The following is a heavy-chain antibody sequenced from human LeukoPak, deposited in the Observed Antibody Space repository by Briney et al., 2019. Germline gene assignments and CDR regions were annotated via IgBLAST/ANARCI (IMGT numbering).Heavy chain of an antibody. V-gene: IGHV1-2*06. CDR1: GYTFTGYY. J-gene: IGHJ5*02. D-gene: IGHD6-13*01. CDR2: INPNPGGT. CDR3: AKVPPSITAAGNWLGP. Sequence: GASVKVSCKASGYTFTGYYIHWVRQAPGQGLEWMGRINPNPGGTDYAQKFQGRVTMTRDTSITPAYMELSRLTSDDTAIYYCAKVPPSITAAGNWLGPWGQGALVTVSS.